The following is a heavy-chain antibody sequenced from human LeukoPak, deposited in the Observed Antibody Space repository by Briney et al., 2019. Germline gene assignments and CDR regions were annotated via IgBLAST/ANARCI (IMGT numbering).Heavy chain of an antibody. Sequence: GESLKISCKGSGYNFTSYWIGWVRQMPGKGLEWMGIIYPDDSDTRYSPSFQGQVTISADKSISTAYLQWSSLKASDIAMYYCARGRDGYNYFDAFDIWGQGTMVTVSS. CDR3: ARGRDGYNYFDAFDI. V-gene: IGHV5-51*01. D-gene: IGHD5-24*01. CDR1: GYNFTSYW. CDR2: IYPDDSDT. J-gene: IGHJ3*02.